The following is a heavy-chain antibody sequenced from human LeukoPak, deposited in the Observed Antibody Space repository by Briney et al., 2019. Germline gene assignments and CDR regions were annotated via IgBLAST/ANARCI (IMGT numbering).Heavy chain of an antibody. D-gene: IGHD2-2*01. CDR3: ARGSIVVVPAAKRHNWFDP. CDR1: GTSISNYY. Sequence: SETLSLTCTVSGTSISNYYWSWIRQPPGKGLEWIGYIYYSGSTNYNPSLKSRVTISVDTSKNQFSLKLSSVTAADTAVYYCARGSIVVVPAAKRHNWFDPWGQGTLVTVSS. J-gene: IGHJ5*02. CDR2: IYYSGST. V-gene: IGHV4-59*12.